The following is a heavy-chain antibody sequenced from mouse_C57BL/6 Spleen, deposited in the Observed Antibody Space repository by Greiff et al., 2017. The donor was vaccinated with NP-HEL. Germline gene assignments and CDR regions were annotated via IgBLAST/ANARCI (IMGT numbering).Heavy chain of an antibody. D-gene: IGHD3-1*01. CDR1: GYSFTDYN. CDR3: ARGRLWTRTGLAY. J-gene: IGHJ3*01. Sequence: VQLQQSGPELVKPGASVKISCKASGYSFTDYNMNWVKQSTGKSLEWIGVINPNYGTTSYNQKFKGKATLTVDQSSNTAFMQLNSLTSEDSAVYYCARGRLWTRTGLAYWGQGTLVTVSA. V-gene: IGHV1-39*01. CDR2: INPNYGTT.